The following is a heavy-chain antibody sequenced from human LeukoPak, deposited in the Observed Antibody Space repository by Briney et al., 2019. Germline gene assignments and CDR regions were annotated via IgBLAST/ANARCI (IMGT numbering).Heavy chain of an antibody. V-gene: IGHV1-3*01. CDR3: ARESQGRYCSGGSCYDSYYYGMDV. D-gene: IGHD2-15*01. CDR2: INAGNGNT. Sequence: ASVKVSCKASGYTFTSYAMHWVRQAPGQRLEWMGWINAGNGNTKYSQKFQGRVTITRDTSASTAYMELSSLRSEDTAVYYCARESQGRYCSGGSCYDSYYYGMDVRGQGTTVTVSS. CDR1: GYTFTSYA. J-gene: IGHJ6*02.